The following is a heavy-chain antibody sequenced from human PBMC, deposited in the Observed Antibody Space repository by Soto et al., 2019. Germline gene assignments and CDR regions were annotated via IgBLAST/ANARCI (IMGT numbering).Heavy chain of an antibody. CDR3: AREANGTTSYYGMDV. D-gene: IGHD1-7*01. CDR2: IYYSGST. CDR1: GGSISSGDYY. J-gene: IGHJ6*02. V-gene: IGHV4-30-4*01. Sequence: SETLSLTCTVSGGSISSGDYYWSWIRQPPGKGLEWIGYIYYSGSTYYNPSLKSRVTISVDTSKNQFSLKLSSVTAADTAVYYCAREANGTTSYYGMDVWGQGTTVTVSS.